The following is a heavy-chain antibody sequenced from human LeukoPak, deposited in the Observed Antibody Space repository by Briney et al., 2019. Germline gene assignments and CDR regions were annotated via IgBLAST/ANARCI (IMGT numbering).Heavy chain of an antibody. CDR1: GYTFTSYY. J-gene: IGHJ4*02. CDR3: AREWGPGSSWYFDF. D-gene: IGHD3-10*01. V-gene: IGHV1-46*01. CDR2: INSGDGGT. Sequence: GASVKVSCKASGYTFTSYYIHWVRQAPGEGLEWTGAINSGDGGTTLPQKFQGRVTLTRDTSTSTLYMELSSLRSEDTAIYYCAREWGPGSSWYFDFWGQGTLVTVSS.